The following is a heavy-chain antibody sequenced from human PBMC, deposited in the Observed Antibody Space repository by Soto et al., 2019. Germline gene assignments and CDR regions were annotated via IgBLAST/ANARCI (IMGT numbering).Heavy chain of an antibody. CDR3: ARGSSRFWL. Sequence: SETLSLTCAVYGGSFSGYYWSWIRQPPGKGLEWIGEINHSGSTNYNPSLKSRVTISVDTSKNQFSLKLSSVTAADTAVYYCARGSSRFWLWGQGTLVTVS. V-gene: IGHV4-34*01. CDR1: GGSFSGYY. CDR2: INHSGST. D-gene: IGHD3-3*01. J-gene: IGHJ4*02.